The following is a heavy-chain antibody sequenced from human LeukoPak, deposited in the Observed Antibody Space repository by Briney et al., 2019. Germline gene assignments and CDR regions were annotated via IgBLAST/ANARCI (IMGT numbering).Heavy chain of an antibody. CDR3: ARDHDSSGYYYSSVGY. CDR1: GFSFSTYA. Sequence: PGRSLRLSCAASGFSFSTYAMHWVRQAPGKGLEWVALIWHDASHTFYTDSVKGRFTISRDNSKNTVYLQMNSLRAEDTAVYYCARDHDSSGYYYSSVGYWGLGTLVTVSS. D-gene: IGHD3-22*01. CDR2: IWHDASHT. V-gene: IGHV3-33*01. J-gene: IGHJ4*02.